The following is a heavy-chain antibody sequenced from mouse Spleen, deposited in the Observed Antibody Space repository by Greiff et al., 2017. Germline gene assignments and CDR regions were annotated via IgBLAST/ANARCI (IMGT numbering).Heavy chain of an antibody. V-gene: IGHV1S126*01. J-gene: IGHJ4*01. Sequence: VQLQQSGPQLVRPGASVKISCKASGYSFTSYWMHWVKQRPGQGLEWIGMIDPSDSETRLNQKFKDKATLTVDKSSSTAYMQLSSPTSEDSAVYYCASPTTATWDYAMDYWGQGTSVTVSS. D-gene: IGHD1-2*01. CDR3: ASPTTATWDYAMDY. CDR1: GYSFTSYW. CDR2: IDPSDSET.